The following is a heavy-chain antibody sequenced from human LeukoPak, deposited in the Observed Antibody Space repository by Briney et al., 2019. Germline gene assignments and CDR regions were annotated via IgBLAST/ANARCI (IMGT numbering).Heavy chain of an antibody. V-gene: IGHV3-23*01. CDR2: ISGSGGST. CDR3: ARENYTGYSSSWPIYYYYGMDV. D-gene: IGHD6-13*01. CDR1: GFTFSSYA. Sequence: GGSLRLSCAASGFTFSSYAMSWVRQAPGKGLEWVSAISGSGGSTYYADSVKGRFTISRDNSKNTLYLQMNSLRAEDTAVYYCARENYTGYSSSWPIYYYYGMDVWGQGTTVTVSS. J-gene: IGHJ6*02.